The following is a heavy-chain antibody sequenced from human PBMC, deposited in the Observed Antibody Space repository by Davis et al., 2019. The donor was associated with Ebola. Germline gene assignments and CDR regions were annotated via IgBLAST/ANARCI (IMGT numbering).Heavy chain of an antibody. CDR2: VGFHGSDD. CDR1: GFTFNIFD. D-gene: IGHD4-11*01. V-gene: IGHV3-30*02. J-gene: IGHJ4*02. Sequence: GESLKISCAASGFTFNIFDMHWVRQAPGRGLEWVAFVGFHGSDDHYADSVKGRFTISRDNSKNTLYLQMNSLRPEDTAVYYCARDSDDYSFDYWGQGTLVTVSS. CDR3: ARDSDDYSFDY.